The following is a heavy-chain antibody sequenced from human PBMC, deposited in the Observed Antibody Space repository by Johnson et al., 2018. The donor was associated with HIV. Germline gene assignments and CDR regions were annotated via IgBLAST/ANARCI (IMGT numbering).Heavy chain of an antibody. J-gene: IGHJ3*02. Sequence: VQLEESGGILVQPGGSLRLSCAASGFTFSSYTMHWVRQAPGKGLEYVSSISTNGGRTHYANSVKGRFTISRDNSKNTLYLQMGSLRAEDMAVYYCARDGQWGSTTWYSAFDIWGQGTMVTVSS. CDR3: ARDGQWGSTTWYSAFDI. CDR1: GFTFSSYT. CDR2: ISTNGGRT. V-gene: IGHV3-64*01. D-gene: IGHD6-13*01.